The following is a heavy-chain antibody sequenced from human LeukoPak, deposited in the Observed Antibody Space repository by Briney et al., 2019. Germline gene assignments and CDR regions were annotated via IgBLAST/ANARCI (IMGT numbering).Heavy chain of an antibody. CDR3: ARGPVKVVVTAPSPYGMDV. V-gene: IGHV4-34*01. CDR2: INHSGST. D-gene: IGHD2-21*02. J-gene: IGHJ6*02. CDR1: GGSFSGYY. Sequence: PSETLSLTCAVFGGSFSGYYWSWIRQHPGKGLEWIGEINHSGSTNYNPSLKSRVTISVDTSKNQFSLKLSSVTAADTAVYYCARGPVKVVVTAPSPYGMDVWGQGTTVTVSS.